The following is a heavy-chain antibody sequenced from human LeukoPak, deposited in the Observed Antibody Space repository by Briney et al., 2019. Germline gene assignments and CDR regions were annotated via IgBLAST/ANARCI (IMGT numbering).Heavy chain of an antibody. Sequence: GRSLRLSCAASGFTFDDYAMHWVRQAPGKGLEWVSGISWNSDSIGYADSVKGRFTISRDNAKNSLYLQMNSLRAEDTALYYCAKDFWSYYGSGTNNGFDIWGQGTMVTVSS. D-gene: IGHD3-10*01. V-gene: IGHV3-9*01. CDR2: ISWNSDSI. CDR1: GFTFDDYA. CDR3: AKDFWSYYGSGTNNGFDI. J-gene: IGHJ3*02.